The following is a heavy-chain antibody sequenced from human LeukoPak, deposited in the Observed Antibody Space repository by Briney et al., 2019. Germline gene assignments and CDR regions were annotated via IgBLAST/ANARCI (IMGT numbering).Heavy chain of an antibody. CDR3: ASGLGSNYYYYYYMDV. J-gene: IGHJ6*03. CDR2: INHSGST. D-gene: IGHD1-26*01. Sequence: SETLSHTCAVYGGSFSGYYWSWIRQPPRKGLEWIGEINHSGSTNYNPSLKSRVTISVDTSKNQFSLKLSSVTAADTAVYYCASGLGSNYYYYYYMDVWGKGTTVTISS. V-gene: IGHV4-34*01. CDR1: GGSFSGYY.